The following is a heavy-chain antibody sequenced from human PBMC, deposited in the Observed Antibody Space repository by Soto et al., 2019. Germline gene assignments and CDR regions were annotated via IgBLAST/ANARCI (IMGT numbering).Heavy chain of an antibody. D-gene: IGHD3-10*01. V-gene: IGHV3-33*01. J-gene: IGHJ4*02. CDR1: GFTFSSYG. CDR2: IWYDGSNK. Sequence: GGSLRLSCAASGFTFSSYGMHWVRQAPGKGLEWVAVIWYDGSNKYYADSVKGRFTISRDNSKNTLYLQMNSLRAEDTAVYYCAREGKALWFGESFFDYWGQGTLVTVSS. CDR3: AREGKALWFGESFFDY.